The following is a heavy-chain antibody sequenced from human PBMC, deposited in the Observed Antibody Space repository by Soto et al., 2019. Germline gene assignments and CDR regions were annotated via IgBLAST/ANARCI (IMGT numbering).Heavy chain of an antibody. D-gene: IGHD6-13*01. CDR3: ARDLHVKEQQLLDDAFDI. V-gene: IGHV3-30-3*01. Sequence: GGSLRLSCAASGFTFSSYAMHWVRQAPGKGLEWVAVISYDGSNKYYADSVKGRFTISRDNSKNTLYLQMNSLRAEDTAVYYCARDLHVKEQQLLDDAFDIWGQGTMVTVSS. CDR1: GFTFSSYA. J-gene: IGHJ3*02. CDR2: ISYDGSNK.